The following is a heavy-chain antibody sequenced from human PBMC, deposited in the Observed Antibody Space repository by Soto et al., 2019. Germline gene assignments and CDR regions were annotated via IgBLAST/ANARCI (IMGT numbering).Heavy chain of an antibody. CDR1: GFSFSSIGEG. V-gene: IGHV2-5*02. CDR2: IYWDDDK. Sequence: SGPTLVKPTQTLTLTCTFPGFSFSSIGEGVGWIRQPPGKALEWLALIYWDDDKRYSPSLKSRLTITKDTSKNQVVLTMTNMDPVDTATYYCAHAVLMITWGPTYPAGFDPWGQGTLVTVSS. D-gene: IGHD3-16*01. CDR3: AHAVLMITWGPTYPAGFDP. J-gene: IGHJ5*02.